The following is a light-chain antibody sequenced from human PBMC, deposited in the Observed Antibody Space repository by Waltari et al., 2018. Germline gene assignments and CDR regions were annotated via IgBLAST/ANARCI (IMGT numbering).Light chain of an antibody. J-gene: IGKJ1*01. Sequence: DLVMTQSPDSLAVSLGERATINCRSSESVLHNINNQNYLAWYQQKEGQPPKLLIYWTSTRQSGVPDRFRGSGSGTDFTLTINSLQTEDVAVYYCQQYYSPPWTFGQGTKVEV. V-gene: IGKV4-1*01. CDR3: QQYYSPPWT. CDR1: ESVLHNINNQNY. CDR2: WTS.